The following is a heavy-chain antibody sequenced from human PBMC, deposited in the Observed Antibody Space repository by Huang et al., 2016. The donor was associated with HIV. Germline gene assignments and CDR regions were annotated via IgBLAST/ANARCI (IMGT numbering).Heavy chain of an antibody. V-gene: IGHV7-4-1*02. CDR3: ARDDFAGYYSDGTGYGSFDS. J-gene: IGHJ4*02. CDR1: GYTFSGYS. Sequence: QVQLVQSASELKKPGASVKVSCKASGYTFSGYSINWVRQAPGQGLEWMGWINTHTGNPTYATAFTGRFGFSLDTSVRTAFLQISSLRTDDTAVYYCARDDFAGYYSDGTGYGSFDSWGQGTLVTVSS. CDR2: INTHTGNP. D-gene: IGHD3-22*01.